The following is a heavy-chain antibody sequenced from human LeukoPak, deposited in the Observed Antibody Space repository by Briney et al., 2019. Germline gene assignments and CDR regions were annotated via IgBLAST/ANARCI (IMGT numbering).Heavy chain of an antibody. D-gene: IGHD3-22*01. V-gene: IGHV3-23*01. CDR2: ISGSGGST. CDR1: GFTFSSYG. J-gene: IGHJ2*01. Sequence: PGGSLRLSCAASGFTFSSYGMSWVRQAPGKGLEWVSAISGSGGSTYYADSVKGRFTISRDNSKNTLYLQMNSLRAEDTAVYYCAKDAPYDSSGYYYVWYFDLWGRGTLVTVSS. CDR3: AKDAPYDSSGYYYVWYFDL.